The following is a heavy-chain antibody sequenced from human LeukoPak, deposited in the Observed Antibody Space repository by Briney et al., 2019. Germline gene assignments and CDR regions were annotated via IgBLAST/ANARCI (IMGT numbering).Heavy chain of an antibody. CDR3: AGRGRRYFRD. CDR2: IYDSGST. CDR1: GASIGSDY. V-gene: IGHV4-59*08. Sequence: SETLSLTCTVSGASIGSDYWSWIRQSPGKGLERIAYIYDSGSTDYNPSLKSRVSISMNTSKNQFSLNLSSVTAADTAVYYCAGRGRRYFRDWGQGTLVTVSS. J-gene: IGHJ1*01.